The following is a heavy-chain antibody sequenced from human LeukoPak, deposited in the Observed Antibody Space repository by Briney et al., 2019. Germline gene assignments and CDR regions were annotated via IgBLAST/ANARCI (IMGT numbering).Heavy chain of an antibody. J-gene: IGHJ4*02. Sequence: GGSLRLSCAASGFTFSSYWMHWVRQAPGKGLVWVSRINSDGSSTSYADSVKGRFTISRDNAKNTLYLQMNSLRAEDTAVYYCARAVAGGFNPYYFDYWGQGTLVTVSS. V-gene: IGHV3-74*01. CDR2: INSDGSST. CDR3: ARAVAGGFNPYYFDY. CDR1: GFTFSSYW. D-gene: IGHD6-19*01.